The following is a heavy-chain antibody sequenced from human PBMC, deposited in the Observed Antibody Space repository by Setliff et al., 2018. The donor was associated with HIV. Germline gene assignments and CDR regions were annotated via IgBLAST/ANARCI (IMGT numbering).Heavy chain of an antibody. Sequence: SETLSLTCTVYGGSFSGYYWSWIRQPPKKGLEWIGEVNHDENTNYNPSLKSRVTISVDTSKNQFSLKVSSVTAADTAVYYCARSPTSNYLYYFDFWGQGTLVTVSS. V-gene: IGHV4-34*01. CDR2: VNHDENT. CDR1: GGSFSGYY. J-gene: IGHJ4*02. CDR3: ARSPTSNYLYYFDF. D-gene: IGHD4-4*01.